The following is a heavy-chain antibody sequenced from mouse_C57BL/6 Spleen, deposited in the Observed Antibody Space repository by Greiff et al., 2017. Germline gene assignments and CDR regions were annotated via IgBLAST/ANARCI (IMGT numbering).Heavy chain of an antibody. Sequence: EVQLQQSGPVLVKPGASVKMSCKASGYTFTDYYMNWVKQSHGKSLEWIGVINPYNGGTSYNQKFQGKATLTVDKSSSTAYMELNSRTSEDSAVYYCARGGYYGSSYGGDAMDYWGQGTSVTVSS. CDR2: INPYNGGT. D-gene: IGHD1-1*01. CDR3: ARGGYYGSSYGGDAMDY. V-gene: IGHV1-19*01. CDR1: GYTFTDYY. J-gene: IGHJ4*01.